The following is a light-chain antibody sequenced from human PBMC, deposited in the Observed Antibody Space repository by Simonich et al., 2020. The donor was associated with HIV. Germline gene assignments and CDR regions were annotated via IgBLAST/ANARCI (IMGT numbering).Light chain of an antibody. Sequence: IVMTQSPATLSVSPGERATLSCRDSQSISSNLAWYQQKPGQAPRLLIYGASSRATGVPARFSGSGFGTEFSLTISSMQSEDFAVYYCQQYNNWPSPFTFGPGTKVDIK. CDR3: QQYNNWPSPFT. J-gene: IGKJ3*01. CDR1: QSISSN. CDR2: GAS. V-gene: IGKV3-15*01.